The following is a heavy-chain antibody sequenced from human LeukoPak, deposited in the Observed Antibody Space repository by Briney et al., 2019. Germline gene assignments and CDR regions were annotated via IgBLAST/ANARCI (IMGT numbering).Heavy chain of an antibody. D-gene: IGHD5-12*01. CDR2: IKEDGSEM. Sequence: GGSLRLSCTASGFTISSYWMSLVRQAPGKGLEWVGKIKEDGSEMYYVDSVKGRLTISRDNAKNSLYLQMNSLRADDTAVYYCARDLGGYRTFDYWGQGTLVTVSS. V-gene: IGHV3-7*01. CDR3: ARDLGGYRTFDY. J-gene: IGHJ4*02. CDR1: GFTISSYW.